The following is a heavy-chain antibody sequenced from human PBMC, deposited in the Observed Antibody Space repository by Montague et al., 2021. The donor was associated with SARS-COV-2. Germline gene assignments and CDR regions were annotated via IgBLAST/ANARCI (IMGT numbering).Heavy chain of an antibody. CDR1: GGFFSGYY. CDR3: ARATLYMDV. Sequence: SETLSLTCAVYGGFFSGYYWSWIRQPPGKGLEWIGEINHSGSTNYNPSLKSRVTISVDTSKNQFSLKLSSVTAADTAVYYCARATLYMDVWGKGTTVTVSS. J-gene: IGHJ6*03. V-gene: IGHV4-34*01. CDR2: INHSGST.